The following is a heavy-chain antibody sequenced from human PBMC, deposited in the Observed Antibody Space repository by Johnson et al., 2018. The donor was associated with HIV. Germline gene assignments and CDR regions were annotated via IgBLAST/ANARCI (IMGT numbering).Heavy chain of an antibody. CDR2: ISYDGSNK. CDR3: ASVYYNILTGYYNDALDM. Sequence: QVQLMESGGGVVQPGRSLRLSCAASGFTFSSYAMHWVRQAPGKGLEWVAHISYDGSNKYYADSVKGRFTIARDNSKNTLYLQMNSLRAEDTAVYYCASVYYNILTGYYNDALDMWGQGTMVTVSS. CDR1: GFTFSSYA. D-gene: IGHD3-9*01. J-gene: IGHJ3*02. V-gene: IGHV3-30-3*01.